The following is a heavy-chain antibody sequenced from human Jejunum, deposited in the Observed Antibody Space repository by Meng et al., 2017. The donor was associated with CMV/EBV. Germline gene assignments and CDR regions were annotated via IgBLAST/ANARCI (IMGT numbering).Heavy chain of an antibody. Sequence: SRGRYYWSWIRYPAGKGLEWIGHISSSGNTYYNLSLKSRLTISLDTSKNQFSLKVNSVTAADTALYYCAREVQSSADNTGSFDIWGQGTLVTVSS. J-gene: IGHJ4*02. CDR3: AREVQSSADNTGSFDI. V-gene: IGHV4-31*02. CDR2: ISSSGNT. CDR1: SRGRYY. D-gene: IGHD3-9*01.